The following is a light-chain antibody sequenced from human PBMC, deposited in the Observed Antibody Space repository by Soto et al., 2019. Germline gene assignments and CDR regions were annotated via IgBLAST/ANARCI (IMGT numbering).Light chain of an antibody. CDR3: GSYTTSSSV. V-gene: IGLV2-14*03. J-gene: IGLJ1*01. CDR2: GVS. CDR1: SSDFGDYNY. Sequence: QSALTQPASVSGSPGQSITISCTGTSSDFGDYNYVSWYQQHPGKAPKLMIYGVSNRLSGVSPRFSGSKSGYTASLTISGLQTEDEADYYCGSYTTSSSVFGTGTKLTVL.